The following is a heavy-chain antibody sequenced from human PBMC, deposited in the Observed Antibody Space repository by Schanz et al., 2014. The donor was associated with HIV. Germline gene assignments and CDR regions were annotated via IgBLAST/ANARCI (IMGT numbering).Heavy chain of an antibody. CDR1: GFNFGDYA. D-gene: IGHD2-8*01. Sequence: EVQVVDSGGGLVEPGRSLRLSCSTSGFNFGDYAMSWVRQAPGKGLEWVSSISGSGVSTFYAGSVKGRFAISRDNAKNSLYLQMNSLRAEDTAVYYCARERYCTNGVCRVYGMGVWGQGATVTVSS. CDR2: ISGSGVST. CDR3: ARERYCTNGVCRVYGMGV. V-gene: IGHV3-23*04. J-gene: IGHJ6*02.